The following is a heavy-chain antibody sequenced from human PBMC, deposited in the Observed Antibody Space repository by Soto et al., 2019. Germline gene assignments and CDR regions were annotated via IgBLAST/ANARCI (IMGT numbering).Heavy chain of an antibody. CDR3: ALGGNRYYFDY. V-gene: IGHV3-23*01. D-gene: IGHD1-26*01. CDR2: INGRGGST. J-gene: IGHJ4*02. CDR1: GFTFSDHY. Sequence: LRLSCAASGFTFSDHYMDWVRQAPGKGLEWVSTINGRGGSTYYADSVKGRFTISRDNSKNTLHLQMNSLRVEDTAVYYCALGGNRYYFDYWGQGTLVTVSS.